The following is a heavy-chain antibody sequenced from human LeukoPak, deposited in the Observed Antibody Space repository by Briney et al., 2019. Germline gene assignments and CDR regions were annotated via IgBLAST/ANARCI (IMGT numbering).Heavy chain of an antibody. CDR3: ARWRSYYGSGSYYKGWFDP. V-gene: IGHV1-18*01. J-gene: IGHJ5*02. Sequence: ASVKVSCKASGYTFTSYGISWVRQAPGQGLEWMGWISAYNGNTNYAQKLQGRVTVTTDTSTSTAYMELRSLRSDDTAVYYCARWRSYYGSGSYYKGWFDPWGQGTLVTVSS. D-gene: IGHD3-10*01. CDR1: GYTFTSYG. CDR2: ISAYNGNT.